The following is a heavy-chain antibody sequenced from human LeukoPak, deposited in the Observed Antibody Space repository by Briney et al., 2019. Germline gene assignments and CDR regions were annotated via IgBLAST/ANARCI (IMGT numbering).Heavy chain of an antibody. D-gene: IGHD3-9*01. CDR1: GGIFSSYA. CDR3: ARENDYDILTGYSIRPVYYFDY. CDR2: IIPIFGTA. Sequence: SVKVSCKASGGIFSSYAISWVRQAPGQGLEWMGGIIPIFGTANYAQKFQGRVTITADESTSTAYMELSSLRSEDTAVYYCARENDYDILTGYSIRPVYYFDYWGQGTLVTVSS. V-gene: IGHV1-69*13. J-gene: IGHJ4*02.